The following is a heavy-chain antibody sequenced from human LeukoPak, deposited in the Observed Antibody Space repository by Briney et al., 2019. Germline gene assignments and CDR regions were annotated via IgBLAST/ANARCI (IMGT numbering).Heavy chain of an antibody. CDR1: GGSISSYY. J-gene: IGHJ4*02. CDR3: ARKNYYGSRSYDY. CDR2: IYSSGST. V-gene: IGHV4-59*12. Sequence: PSETLSLTCTVSGGSISSYYWTWIRQPPGKALEWIGYIYSSGSTNYNPSLKSRVTISVDKSKNQFSLKLSSVTAADTAVYYCARKNYYGSRSYDYWGQGTLVTVSS. D-gene: IGHD3-10*01.